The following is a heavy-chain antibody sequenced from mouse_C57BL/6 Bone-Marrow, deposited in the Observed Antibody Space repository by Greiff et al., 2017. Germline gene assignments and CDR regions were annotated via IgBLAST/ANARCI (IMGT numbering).Heavy chain of an antibody. CDR2: IDPNSGGT. Sequence: QVQLQQPGAELVKPGASVKLSCKASGYTFTSYWMHWVKQRPGRGLEWIGRIDPNSGGTKYNEKFKSKATLTVDKPSSTAYMQLSSLTSEDSAVYYCARWTLIYYDYDGTAYYAMDYWGQGTSVTVSS. CDR1: GYTFTSYW. CDR3: ARWTLIYYDYDGTAYYAMDY. J-gene: IGHJ4*01. D-gene: IGHD2-4*01. V-gene: IGHV1-72*01.